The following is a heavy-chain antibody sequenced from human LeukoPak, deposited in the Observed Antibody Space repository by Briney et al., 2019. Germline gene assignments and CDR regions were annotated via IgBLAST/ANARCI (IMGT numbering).Heavy chain of an antibody. V-gene: IGHV5-51*01. J-gene: IGHJ5*02. Sequence: GESLKISCQGSGYSFSNFWIGWVRQMPGKGLEWMGIIYSGDSDTRYSPSFQGQVIISADRSVNTVYLQWDSLKASDTATYYCARLGNRGSGWYGDIQPFDPWGQGTLVTVSS. CDR1: GYSFSNFW. D-gene: IGHD6-19*01. CDR3: ARLGNRGSGWYGDIQPFDP. CDR2: IYSGDSDT.